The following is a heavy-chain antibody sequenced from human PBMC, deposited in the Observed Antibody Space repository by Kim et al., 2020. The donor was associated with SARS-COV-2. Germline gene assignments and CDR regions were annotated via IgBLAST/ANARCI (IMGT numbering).Heavy chain of an antibody. Sequence: GGSLRLSCAASGFTFSSYWMHWVRQAPGKGLVWVSRINSDGSSTSYADSVKGRFTISRDNAKNTLYLQMNSLRAEDTAVYYCARVVLRFLPLGFDPWGQGTLVTVSS. D-gene: IGHD3-3*01. CDR1: GFTFSSYW. V-gene: IGHV3-74*01. CDR2: INSDGSST. J-gene: IGHJ5*02. CDR3: ARVVLRFLPLGFDP.